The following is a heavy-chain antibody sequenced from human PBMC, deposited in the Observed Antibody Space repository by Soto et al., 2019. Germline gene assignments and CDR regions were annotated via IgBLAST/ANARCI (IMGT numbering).Heavy chain of an antibody. CDR1: GGSISSSSYY. Sequence: SETLSLTCTVSGGSISSSSYYWGWIRQPPGKGLEWIGSIYYSGSTYYNPSLKSRVTISVDTSKNQFSLKLSSVTAADTAVYYCARQEVVVAAKGPNTLYYFDYWGQGTLVTVSS. J-gene: IGHJ4*02. CDR3: ARQEVVVAAKGPNTLYYFDY. CDR2: IYYSGST. D-gene: IGHD2-15*01. V-gene: IGHV4-39*01.